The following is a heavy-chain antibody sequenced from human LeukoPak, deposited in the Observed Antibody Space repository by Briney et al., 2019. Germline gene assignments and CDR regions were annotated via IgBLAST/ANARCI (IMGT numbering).Heavy chain of an antibody. Sequence: PSETLSLTCTVSGGSISSSYWIWIRQPAGKGLEWIGRAYTSGSTDYNPSLRSRVTMSLDTSKNQLSLILNSVIAADTAVYYCARGIAGGFHFFDYWGQGTLVTVSS. CDR3: ARGIAGGFHFFDY. V-gene: IGHV4-4*07. J-gene: IGHJ4*02. CDR1: GGSISSSY. D-gene: IGHD3-16*01. CDR2: AYTSGST.